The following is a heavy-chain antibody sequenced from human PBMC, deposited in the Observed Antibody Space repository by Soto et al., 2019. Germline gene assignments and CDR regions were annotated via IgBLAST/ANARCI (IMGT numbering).Heavy chain of an antibody. CDR3: AKSTVTTFLPTHTPVEY. CDR2: ISGSGGST. D-gene: IGHD4-17*01. V-gene: IGHV3-23*01. CDR1: GFTFSSYA. J-gene: IGHJ4*02. Sequence: EVQLLESGGGLVQPGGSLRLSCAASGFTFSSYAMSWVRQAPGKGLEWVSAISGSGGSTYYADSVKGRFTISRDNSKNTLYLQMNSLRAEDTAVYYCAKSTVTTFLPTHTPVEYWGQGTLVTVSS.